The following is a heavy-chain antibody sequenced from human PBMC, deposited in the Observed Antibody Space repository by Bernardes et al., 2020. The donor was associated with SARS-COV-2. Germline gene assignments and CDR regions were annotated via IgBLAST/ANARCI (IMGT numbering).Heavy chain of an antibody. V-gene: IGHV1-8*01. CDR2: MNPNSGNT. J-gene: IGHJ6*02. Sequence: GQGLEWMGWMNPNSGNTGYAQKFQGRVTMTRNTSISTAYMELSSLRSEDTAVYYCARDRLPHYSNNYYYYGMDVWGQGTTVTVSS. CDR3: ARDRLPHYSNNYYYYGMDV. D-gene: IGHD4-4*01.